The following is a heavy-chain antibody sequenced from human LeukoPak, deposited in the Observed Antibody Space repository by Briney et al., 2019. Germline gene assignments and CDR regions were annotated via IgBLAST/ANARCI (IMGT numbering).Heavy chain of an antibody. Sequence: GGSLRLSCAASGIGFIDSWMSWVRQAPGKGLEWVGRIKRKSDGETAAYAAPVKGRFTISRDDSKNTLYLQMNSLKTEDTAVYYCTTDALLWFGEPFSAVGDYWGQGTLVTVSS. J-gene: IGHJ4*02. CDR3: TTDALLWFGEPFSAVGDY. CDR2: IKRKSDGETA. CDR1: GIGFIDSW. D-gene: IGHD3-10*01. V-gene: IGHV3-15*01.